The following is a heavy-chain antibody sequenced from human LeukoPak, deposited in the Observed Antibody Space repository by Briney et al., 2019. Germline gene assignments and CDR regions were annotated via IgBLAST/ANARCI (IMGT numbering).Heavy chain of an antibody. CDR3: ARDTASDY. CDR2: IYNDGSRT. J-gene: IGHJ4*02. D-gene: IGHD5-18*01. V-gene: IGHV3-53*05. Sequence: GGSLRLSCAASVFTVTSNYMSWVRQAPGKGLERVSLIYNDGSRTYYADSVKGRFTISRDNSKNTLYLQMNSLRAEDAAVYYCARDTASDYWGQGTLVTVSS. CDR1: VFTVTSNY.